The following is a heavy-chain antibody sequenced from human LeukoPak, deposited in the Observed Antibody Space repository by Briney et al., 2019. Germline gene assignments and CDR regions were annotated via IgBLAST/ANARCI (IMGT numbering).Heavy chain of an antibody. CDR1: GFTFSSYW. D-gene: IGHD2-2*01. CDR2: INQDGSQK. V-gene: IGHV3-7*03. Sequence: GGSLRLSCAVSGFTFSSYWMSWFRQAPGKGLEWVANINQDGSQKFSVDSVKGRFTISRVNAKNSLSLQMNSLRAEDTAVYYCAKGVVPAARGQYYFDYWGQGTLVTVSS. J-gene: IGHJ4*02. CDR3: AKGVVPAARGQYYFDY.